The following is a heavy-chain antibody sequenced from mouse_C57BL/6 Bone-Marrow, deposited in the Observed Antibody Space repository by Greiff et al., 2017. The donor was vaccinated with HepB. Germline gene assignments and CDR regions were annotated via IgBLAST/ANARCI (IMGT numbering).Heavy chain of an antibody. CDR1: GFTFSDYG. CDR2: ISSGSSTI. V-gene: IGHV5-17*01. D-gene: IGHD1-1*01. CDR3: ANYYGSSYGYFDV. J-gene: IGHJ1*03. Sequence: QGVESGGGLVKPGGSLKLSCAASGFTFSDYGMHWVRQAPEKGLEWVAYISSGSSTIYYADTVKGRFTISRDNAKNTLFLQMTSLRSEDTAMYYCANYYGSSYGYFDVWGTGTTVTVSS.